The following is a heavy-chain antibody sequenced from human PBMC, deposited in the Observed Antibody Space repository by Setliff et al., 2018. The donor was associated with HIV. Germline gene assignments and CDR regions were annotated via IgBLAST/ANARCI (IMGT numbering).Heavy chain of an antibody. J-gene: IGHJ4*02. V-gene: IGHV4-39*01. CDR1: GGSISSSSYY. D-gene: IGHD6-6*01. CDR2: VFYSGST. CDR3: ARREYSSSSPPFDY. Sequence: PSETLSLTCAVSGGSISSSSYYWDWIRQPPGKGLEWIGSVFYSGSTYYKPSLKSRVTMSVDTSKNQFSLKLISVTAADTAVYYCARREYSSSSPPFDYWGQGTLVTVSS.